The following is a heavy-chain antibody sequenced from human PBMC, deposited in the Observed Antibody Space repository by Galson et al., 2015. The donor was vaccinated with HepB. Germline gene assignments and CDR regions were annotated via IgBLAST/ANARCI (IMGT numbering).Heavy chain of an antibody. CDR3: AREGFVEMVPIPNDY. V-gene: IGHV3-7*01. J-gene: IGHJ4*02. Sequence: SLRLSCAASGFTFSSYWMSWVRQAPGKGLEWVANIKQDGSEKYYVDSVKGRFTISRDNAKNSLYLQMNSLRAEDTAVYYCAREGFVEMVPIPNDYWGQGTLVTVSS. CDR2: IKQDGSEK. CDR1: GFTFSSYW. D-gene: IGHD5-24*01.